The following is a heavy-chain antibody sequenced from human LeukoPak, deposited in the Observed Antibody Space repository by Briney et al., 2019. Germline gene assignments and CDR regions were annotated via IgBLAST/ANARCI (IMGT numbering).Heavy chain of an antibody. CDR3: ARGRPDGSGSYYKFDP. V-gene: IGHV4-38-2*02. D-gene: IGHD3-10*01. CDR2: ISQSGST. Sequence: SETLSLTCTVSGYSISSGDYWGWIRQPPGKGLEWIGSISQSGSTYYNPSLKSRVTISVDTSKKQFSLKLSSVTAADTAVYYCARGRPDGSGSYYKFDPWGQGTLVTVSS. CDR1: GYSISSGDY. J-gene: IGHJ5*02.